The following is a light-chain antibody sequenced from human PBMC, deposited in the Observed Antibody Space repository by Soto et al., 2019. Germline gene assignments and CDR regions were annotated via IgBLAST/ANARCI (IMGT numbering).Light chain of an antibody. Sequence: QLVLTQPPSASGTPGQRVTISCSGSTSNIGRSSVNWYQQLPGSAPILLIYIDDQRPSGVPDRFSGSRSGTSASLAISGLQSEDEADYYCAAWDDSLNGVVFGGGTKLTVL. J-gene: IGLJ2*01. CDR2: IDD. CDR1: TSNIGRSS. V-gene: IGLV1-44*01. CDR3: AAWDDSLNGVV.